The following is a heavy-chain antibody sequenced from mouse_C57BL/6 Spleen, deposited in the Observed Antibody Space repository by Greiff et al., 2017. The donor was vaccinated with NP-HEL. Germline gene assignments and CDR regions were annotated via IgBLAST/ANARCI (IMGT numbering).Heavy chain of an antibody. Sequence: VQRVESGPGLVAPSQCLSITCTVSGFSLTSYAISWVRQPPGKGLEWLGVIWTGGGTNYNSDLKSRLSLSKDNSKSQVFLKMNSLQTDDTAGYYGTRNWLLWYYYAMDYWGQGTSVTVSS. CDR3: TRNWLLWYYYAMDY. J-gene: IGHJ4*01. D-gene: IGHD1-1*02. V-gene: IGHV2-9-1*01. CDR2: IWTGGGT. CDR1: GFSLTSYA.